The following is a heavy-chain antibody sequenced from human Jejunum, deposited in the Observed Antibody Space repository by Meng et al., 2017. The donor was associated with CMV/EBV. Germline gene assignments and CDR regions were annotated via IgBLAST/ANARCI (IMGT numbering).Heavy chain of an antibody. CDR1: GFPFDTVV. V-gene: IGHV3-23*01. Sequence: GFPFDTVVMTWVRPAPGKGLEWISSISGSRETPYYAASVQGRFSLSRDNSRSTVFLQMDGLGVDDTAVYFCAKDLISLYGPTSSDYWGQGTLVTVSS. D-gene: IGHD4-17*01. J-gene: IGHJ4*02. CDR2: ISGSRETP. CDR3: AKDLISLYGPTSSDY.